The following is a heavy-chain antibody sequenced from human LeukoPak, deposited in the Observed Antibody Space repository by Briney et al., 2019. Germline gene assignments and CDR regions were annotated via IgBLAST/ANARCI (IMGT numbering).Heavy chain of an antibody. D-gene: IGHD2-15*01. CDR3: ARYCSVRCPEYHFDY. V-gene: IGHV3-7*01. CDR1: GFSFSNHW. Sequence: GGSLRLSCAASGFSFSNHWMSWVRQAPGKGLEWVANIRQDGNEKKYVDSVKGRFTISRDNAENTLYLQMNNLRAEDTAVYYCARYCSVRCPEYHFDYWGQGTLVTVSS. J-gene: IGHJ4*02. CDR2: IRQDGNEK.